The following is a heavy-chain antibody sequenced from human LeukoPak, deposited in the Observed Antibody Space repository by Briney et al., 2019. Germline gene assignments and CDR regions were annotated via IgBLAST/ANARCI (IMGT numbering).Heavy chain of an antibody. CDR3: ARDLEIGSSSYYFDY. Sequence: PGGSLRLSCAASGFTFSTYGMHWVRQAPRKGLEWVAVIWYDGSSKYYADSVRGRFTISRDNFKNTLYLQMNSLRAEDTAVYYCARDLEIGSSSYYFDYWGQGTLVTVSS. CDR2: IWYDGSSK. V-gene: IGHV3-33*01. CDR1: GFTFSTYG. J-gene: IGHJ4*02. D-gene: IGHD3-3*01.